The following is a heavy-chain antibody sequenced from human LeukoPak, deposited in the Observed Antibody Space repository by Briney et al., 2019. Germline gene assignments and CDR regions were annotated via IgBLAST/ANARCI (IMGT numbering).Heavy chain of an antibody. V-gene: IGHV4-34*01. CDR3: ARGGGGIAARPVEGYYYMDV. CDR1: GGSFSGYY. J-gene: IGHJ6*03. D-gene: IGHD6-6*01. Sequence: SETLSLTCAVYGGSFSGYYWSWFRQPPGKGLEWIGEINHSGSTNYNPSLKSRVTISVDTSKNKFSLKLSSVTAADTAVYYCARGGGGIAARPVEGYYYMDVWGKGTTVTVSS. CDR2: INHSGST.